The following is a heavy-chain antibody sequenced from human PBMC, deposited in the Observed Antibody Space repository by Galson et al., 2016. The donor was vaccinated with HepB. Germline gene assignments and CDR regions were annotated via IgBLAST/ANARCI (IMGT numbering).Heavy chain of an antibody. J-gene: IGHJ4*02. CDR3: AKAPPNYDILTGYYNYYFDY. CDR2: INWNGGST. Sequence: SLRLSCAASGFKFDDYGMSWVRQAPGKGLEWVSGINWNGGSTGYVDSVKGRFTISRDNAKSSLYLQMNSLRAEDTALYYCAKAPPNYDILTGYYNYYFDYWGQGTLVTVSS. D-gene: IGHD3-9*01. V-gene: IGHV3-20*04. CDR1: GFKFDDYG.